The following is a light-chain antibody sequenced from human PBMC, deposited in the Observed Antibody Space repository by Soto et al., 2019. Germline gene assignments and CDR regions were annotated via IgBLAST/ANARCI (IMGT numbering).Light chain of an antibody. J-gene: IGLJ2*01. Sequence: QSALTQPASVSGSPGQSITISCTGTSSDIGVYHFVSWYHQHPGKAPKLLIYAVTNRPSGIPDRFSGSKSGNTASLTISCLQAEDGADYDSASYTTRSTLVFCGGTKLTVL. CDR2: AVT. V-gene: IGLV2-14*01. CDR3: ASYTTRSTLV. CDR1: SSDIGVYHF.